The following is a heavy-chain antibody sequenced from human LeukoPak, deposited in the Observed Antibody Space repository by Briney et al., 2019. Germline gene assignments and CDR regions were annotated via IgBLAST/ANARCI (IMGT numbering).Heavy chain of an antibody. Sequence: GGSLRLSCVTSGFSFTYAWMSWVRQTPGKGLEWVGRIKSKSDGGTADPAAPVKDRFTISRDDSNKTLYLQLNSLKTDDTAVYYCTTDGRYEAFDDWGQGTLVTVSS. CDR3: TTDGRYEAFDD. V-gene: IGHV3-15*01. CDR1: GFSFTYAW. CDR2: IKSKSDGGTA. J-gene: IGHJ3*01.